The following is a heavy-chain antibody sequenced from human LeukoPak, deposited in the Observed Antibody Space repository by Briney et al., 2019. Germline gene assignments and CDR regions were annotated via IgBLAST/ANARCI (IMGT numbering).Heavy chain of an antibody. CDR1: GGSIISGNW. D-gene: IGHD3-3*01. J-gene: IGHJ4*02. V-gene: IGHV4-4*02. Sequence: SETLSLTCDVSGGSIISGNWWSWVRQSPGKGLEWIGEIYHSGSTSYNPSLKSRVTISVDTSKNQFSLKLSSVTAADTAVYYCARERSATHLPPDYWGQGTLVTVSS. CDR3: ARERSATHLPPDY. CDR2: IYHSGST.